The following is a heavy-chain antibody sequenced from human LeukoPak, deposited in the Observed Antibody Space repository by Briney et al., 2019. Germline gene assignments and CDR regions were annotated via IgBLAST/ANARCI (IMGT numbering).Heavy chain of an antibody. CDR1: GFTVSSNY. D-gene: IGHD3-16*02. Sequence: PGGSLRLSCAAPGFTVSSNYMSWVRQAPGKGLEWVSVIYSGGSIYYADSVKGRFTISRDNSKNTLYLQMNSLRAEDTAVYYCARAIPSYHFDHWGQGTLVTVSS. CDR2: IYSGGSI. CDR3: ARAIPSYHFDH. V-gene: IGHV3-53*01. J-gene: IGHJ4*02.